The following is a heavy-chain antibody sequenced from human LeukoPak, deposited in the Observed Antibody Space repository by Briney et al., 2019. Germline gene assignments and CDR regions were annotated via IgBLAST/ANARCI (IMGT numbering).Heavy chain of an antibody. CDR1: GFTFSNYA. J-gene: IGHJ4*02. Sequence: GGSLRLSCSASGFTFSNYAMSWVRQAPGKGLEWVSAISGSGGSTYYADSVKGRFTISSDNSKNTPYLQMNSLRAEDTAIYYCAKGTMHYYDGSGYNYFDYRGQGTLVTVSS. D-gene: IGHD3-22*01. V-gene: IGHV3-23*01. CDR3: AKGTMHYYDGSGYNYFDY. CDR2: ISGSGGST.